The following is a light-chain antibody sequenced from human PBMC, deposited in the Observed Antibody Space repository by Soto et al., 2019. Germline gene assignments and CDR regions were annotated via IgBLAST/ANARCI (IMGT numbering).Light chain of an antibody. J-gene: IGKJ1*01. V-gene: IGKV3-20*01. CDR1: QRVNIN. Sequence: IFLTQSAYTLSLSPGERATLTCRASQRVNINLAWYQQKPGQAPRLLIYGVSSRATGIPDRFSGSGSGTDFTLTISGLEPEDFAVYYCQQYGSSPRTFGQGTKVDVK. CDR2: GVS. CDR3: QQYGSSPRT.